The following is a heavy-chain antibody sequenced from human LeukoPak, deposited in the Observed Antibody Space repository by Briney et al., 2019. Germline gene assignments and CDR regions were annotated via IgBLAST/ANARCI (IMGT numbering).Heavy chain of an antibody. V-gene: IGHV3-48*03. D-gene: IGHD3-22*01. Sequence: PGGSLRLSCAASGFTFSSYEMNWVRQAPGKGLEWVSYISSSGSTIYYADSVKGRFTISRDNAKNSLYLQMNSLRAEDTAVYYCARGAYYYDSSGAFDYWGQGTLVTVSS. CDR2: ISSSGSTI. J-gene: IGHJ4*02. CDR3: ARGAYYYDSSGAFDY. CDR1: GFTFSSYE.